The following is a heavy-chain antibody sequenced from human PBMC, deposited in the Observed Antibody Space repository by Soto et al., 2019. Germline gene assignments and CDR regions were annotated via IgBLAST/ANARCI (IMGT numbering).Heavy chain of an antibody. J-gene: IGHJ5*02. CDR2: IYYSGST. CDR1: GGSISSYY. CDR3: ARDSRSGWYWFDP. V-gene: IGHV4-59*01. Sequence: SETLSLTCTVSGGSISSYYWSWIRQPPGKGLEWIGYIYYSGSTNYNPSLKSRVTISVDTSKNQFSLKLSSVAAADTAVYYCARDSRSGWYWFDPWGQGTLVTVSS. D-gene: IGHD6-19*01.